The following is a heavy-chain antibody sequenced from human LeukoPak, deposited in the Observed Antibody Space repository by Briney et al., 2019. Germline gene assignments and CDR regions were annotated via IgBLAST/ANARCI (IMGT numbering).Heavy chain of an antibody. J-gene: IGHJ3*02. V-gene: IGHV3-23*01. D-gene: IGHD2-2*01. CDR1: GFTFSTYA. CDR3: AKGEYCSGTSCSASSFDI. CDR2: ISGSGVSA. Sequence: GGSPRLSCAASGFTFSTYAMNWVRQAPGKGLEWVSGISGSGVSAYYADSVKGRFTISRDNSKNTLYLQLNSLRAEDTAVYYCAKGEYCSGTSCSASSFDIWGQGTMVTVSS.